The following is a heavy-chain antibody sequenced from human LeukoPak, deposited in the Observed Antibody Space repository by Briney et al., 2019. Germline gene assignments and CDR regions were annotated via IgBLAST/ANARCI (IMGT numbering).Heavy chain of an antibody. CDR2: IKQDGSEK. J-gene: IGHJ4*02. D-gene: IGHD3-10*01. CDR3: ARGSGSYYSGFDY. V-gene: IGHV3-7*01. CDR1: GFTFRSYE. Sequence: GGSLRLSCEDSGFTFRSYEMSWVRQAPGKGLEWVANIKQDGSEKYYVDSVKGRFTISRDNAKNSLYLQMNSLRAEDTAVYYCARGSGSYYSGFDYWGQGTLVTVSS.